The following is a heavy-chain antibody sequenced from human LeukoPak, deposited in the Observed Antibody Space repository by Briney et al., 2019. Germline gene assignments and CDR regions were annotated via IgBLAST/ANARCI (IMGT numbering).Heavy chain of an antibody. CDR2: ISYDGSNK. CDR1: GFTFSSYA. J-gene: IGHJ5*02. Sequence: GRSLRLSCAASGFTFSSYAMHWVRQAPGKGLEWVAVISYDGSNKYYADSVKGRFTISRDNSKNTLYLQMNSLRAEDTAVYYCAKGDDFWSGHNWFDPWGQGTLVTVSS. D-gene: IGHD3-3*01. V-gene: IGHV3-30-3*01. CDR3: AKGDDFWSGHNWFDP.